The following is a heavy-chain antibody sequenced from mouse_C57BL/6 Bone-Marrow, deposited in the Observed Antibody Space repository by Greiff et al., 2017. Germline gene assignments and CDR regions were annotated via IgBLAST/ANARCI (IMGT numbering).Heavy chain of an antibody. V-gene: IGHV14-2*01. D-gene: IGHD1-1*01. CDR1: GFNFKDYY. CDR3: AKDYGSRVEFDY. CDR2: IDPEDGET. Sequence: VQLKESGAELVKPGASVKLSCTASGFNFKDYYMHWVKQRTEQGLEWIGRIDPEDGETKYAPKFQGKATITEDTSSNTAYLQLSSLTSEDTAVDYCAKDYGSRVEFDYWGQGTTLTVSS. J-gene: IGHJ2*01.